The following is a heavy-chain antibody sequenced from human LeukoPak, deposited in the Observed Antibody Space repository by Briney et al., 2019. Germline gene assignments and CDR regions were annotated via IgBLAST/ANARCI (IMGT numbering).Heavy chain of an antibody. CDR2: IYYSGST. D-gene: IGHD6-13*01. Sequence: PSETLSLTCTVSGGSISSYYWSWIRQPPGKGLEWIGYIYYSGSTNYNPSFKSRVTISVDTSKNQFSLKLSSVTAADTAVYYCARHTRFGSSWPYYFDYWGQGTLVTVSS. J-gene: IGHJ4*02. CDR1: GGSISSYY. CDR3: ARHTRFGSSWPYYFDY. V-gene: IGHV4-59*08.